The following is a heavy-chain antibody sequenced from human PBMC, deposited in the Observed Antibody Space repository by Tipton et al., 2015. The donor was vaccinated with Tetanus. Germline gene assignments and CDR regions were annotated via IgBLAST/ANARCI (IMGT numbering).Heavy chain of an antibody. CDR1: GFSFSSYA. Sequence: SLRLSCAASGFSFSSYAMSWVRQAPGKGLEWVSTLSGSGSATYYAGSVGGRFTISRDNAKNSLFLQMDSLRAEDTAVYFCAKSKRGYSYGSFDDWGQGTLVAVPS. CDR2: LSGSGSAT. V-gene: IGHV3-23*01. J-gene: IGHJ4*02. D-gene: IGHD5-18*01. CDR3: AKSKRGYSYGSFDD.